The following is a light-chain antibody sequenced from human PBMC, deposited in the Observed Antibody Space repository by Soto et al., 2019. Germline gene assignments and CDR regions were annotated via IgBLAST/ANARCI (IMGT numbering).Light chain of an antibody. CDR2: KAS. J-gene: IGKJ2*01. Sequence: DIQMTQSPSTLSASVGDRVTITCRASQSISSWLAWYQQKPGKAPNLLIYKASSLESGVPSRFSGSKSGTEFTLTISSLQPDDFATYYCQQYNSYPYTFGQGTKLEIK. CDR3: QQYNSYPYT. CDR1: QSISSW. V-gene: IGKV1-5*03.